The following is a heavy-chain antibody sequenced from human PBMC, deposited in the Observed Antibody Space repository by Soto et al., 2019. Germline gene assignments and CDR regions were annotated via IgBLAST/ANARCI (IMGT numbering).Heavy chain of an antibody. J-gene: IGHJ4*02. V-gene: IGHV3-30-3*01. CDR1: GFTFSSYA. D-gene: IGHD4-17*01. CDR2: ISYDGSNK. Sequence: GGSLRLSCAASGFTFSSYAMHWVRQAPGKGLEWVAVISYDGSNKYYADSVKGRFTISRDNSKNTLYLQMNSLRAEDTAVYYWARDASLEGDYSHLHDYGGKGPRVTV. CDR3: ARDASLEGDYSHLHDY.